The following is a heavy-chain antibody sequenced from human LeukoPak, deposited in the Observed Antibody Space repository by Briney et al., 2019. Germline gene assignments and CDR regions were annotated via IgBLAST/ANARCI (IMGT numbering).Heavy chain of an antibody. J-gene: IGHJ4*02. D-gene: IGHD3-22*01. CDR3: ARDCYYDSTGYEGPFDY. Sequence: SETLSLTCTVSGGSISSYYWSWIRQPPGKGLEWIGYIYYSGSTNYNPSLKSRITISVDTSKNQFSLKLSSVTAADTAVYYCARDCYYDSTGYEGPFDYWGQGTLVTVSS. CDR2: IYYSGST. CDR1: GGSISSYY. V-gene: IGHV4-59*12.